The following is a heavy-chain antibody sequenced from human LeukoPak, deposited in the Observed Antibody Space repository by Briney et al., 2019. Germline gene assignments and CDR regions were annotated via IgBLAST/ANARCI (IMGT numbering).Heavy chain of an antibody. CDR2: IYYSGST. CDR3: ATYPKPPAAAGTVVDY. Sequence: ASETLSLTCTVSGGSISSSSYYWGWIRQPPGKALEWIGSIYYSGSTYYNPSLKSRVTISVDTSKNQFSLKLSSVTAADTAVYYCATYPKPPAAAGTVVDYWGQGTLVTVSS. CDR1: GGSISSSSYY. J-gene: IGHJ4*02. V-gene: IGHV4-39*01. D-gene: IGHD6-13*01.